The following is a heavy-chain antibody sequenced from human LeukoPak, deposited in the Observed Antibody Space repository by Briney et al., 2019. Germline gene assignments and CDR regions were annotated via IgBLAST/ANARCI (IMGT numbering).Heavy chain of an antibody. D-gene: IGHD5/OR15-5a*01. CDR3: ARSRGLDV. CDR2: ISSSSSYI. Sequence: GGSLRLSCAASGFTFSTFTMNWVRQAPGKGLECVSSISSSSSYIYYADSVKGRFTISRDNAKNSLYLQMNSLRAEDTAVYFCARSRGLDVWGQGTTVTVSS. V-gene: IGHV3-21*01. CDR1: GFTFSTFT. J-gene: IGHJ6*02.